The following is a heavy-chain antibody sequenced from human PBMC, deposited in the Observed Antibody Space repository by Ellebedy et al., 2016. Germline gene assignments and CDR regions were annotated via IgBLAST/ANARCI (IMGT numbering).Heavy chain of an antibody. D-gene: IGHD3-10*01. V-gene: IGHV4-59*01. CDR2: IYYSGST. J-gene: IGHJ5*02. CDR1: GGSISSYY. CDR3: ARGNDYYGSGSYYNNWFDP. Sequence: SETLSLTXTVPGGSISSYYWSWIRQPPGKGLAWIGHIYYSGSTNYNPSLKSRVTISVDTSKNQFSLKLSSVTAADTAVYYCARGNDYYGSGSYYNNWFDPWGQGTLVTVSS.